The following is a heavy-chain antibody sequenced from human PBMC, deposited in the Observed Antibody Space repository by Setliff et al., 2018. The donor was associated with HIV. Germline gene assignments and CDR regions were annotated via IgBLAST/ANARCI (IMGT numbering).Heavy chain of an antibody. J-gene: IGHJ4*02. CDR3: ARGPTVGAADY. D-gene: IGHD1-26*01. CDR1: GYMFIGYH. CDR2: INPYSGGT. Sequence: GASVKVSCKASGYMFIGYHIHWVRQAPGQGLEWMGWINPYSGGTNYAQKFQGSVTMTRDTSITTAYMELSRLISDDTAVYYCARGPTVGAADYWGQGTLVTVSS. V-gene: IGHV1-2*02.